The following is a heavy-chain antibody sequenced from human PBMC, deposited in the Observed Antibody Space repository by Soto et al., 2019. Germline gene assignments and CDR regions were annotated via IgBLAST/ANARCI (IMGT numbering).Heavy chain of an antibody. Sequence: TLDPTCEVPDFSSSCRGYSRSWFRQSPGKGLEWMGYIFHSGTTDYNPSLKSRLTISVDRSKNQFSLRLRSVTAADTALYYCARAGGSGPLDDWFDHWGQGTLVTV. CDR2: IFHSGTT. CDR1: DFSSSCRGYS. D-gene: IGHD3-10*01. V-gene: IGHV4-30-2*06. J-gene: IGHJ5*02. CDR3: ARAGGSGPLDDWFDH.